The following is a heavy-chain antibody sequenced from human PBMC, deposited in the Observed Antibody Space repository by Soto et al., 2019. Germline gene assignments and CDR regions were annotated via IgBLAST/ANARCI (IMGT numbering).Heavy chain of an antibody. CDR2: ISGSGGST. V-gene: IGHV3-23*01. D-gene: IGHD2-15*01. CDR3: ARDWGYCSGGTCYTVLDY. Sequence: EVQLLESGGGLVQPGGSLRLSCAASGFTFSSYAMSWVRQAPGKGLEWVSAISGSGGSTYYADSVKGRFTISRDNSKSSLYLQMNSLRAGDTAVYYCARDWGYCSGGTCYTVLDYWGQGTLVTVSS. J-gene: IGHJ4*02. CDR1: GFTFSSYA.